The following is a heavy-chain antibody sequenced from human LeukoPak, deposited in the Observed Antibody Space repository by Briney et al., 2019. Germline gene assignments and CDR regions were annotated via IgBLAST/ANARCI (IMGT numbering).Heavy chain of an antibody. CDR1: GDPLNDYY. V-gene: IGHV4-59*01. CDR2: IYYSGTT. J-gene: IGHJ5*02. CDR3: ARRFYSSTGCHLTINWFDP. Sequence: PSETLSLTCTVSGDPLNDYYWTWIWQTPGEGLEWIGYIYYSGTTTYNPSLGSRDTISLDTSKNKFSLKLTSVTSADTAVYYCARRFYSSTGCHLTINWFDPWGQGTLVTVSS. D-gene: IGHD2-2*01.